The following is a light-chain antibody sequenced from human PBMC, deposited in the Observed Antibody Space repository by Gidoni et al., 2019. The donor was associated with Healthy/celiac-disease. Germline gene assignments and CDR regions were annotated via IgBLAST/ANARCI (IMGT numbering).Light chain of an antibody. CDR3: QQYGSSPPIS. Sequence: EIVLTQSPGTLSLSPGERATLSCRASQSVSSSYLAWYQQKPGKAPRHLIYGASSRATGIPDWFSGSGSGTDFTLTISRLEPEDFAVYYCQQYGSSPPISFGQXTRLGIK. CDR2: GAS. CDR1: QSVSSSY. V-gene: IGKV3-20*01. J-gene: IGKJ5*01.